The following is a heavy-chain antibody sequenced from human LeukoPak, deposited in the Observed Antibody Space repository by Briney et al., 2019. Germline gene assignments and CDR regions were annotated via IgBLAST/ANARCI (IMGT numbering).Heavy chain of an antibody. Sequence: SETLSLTCTVSGGSISSSSYYWGWIRQPPGKGLEWIGSIYYSGSTYYNPSLKSRVTISVDTSKNQFSLKLSSVTAADTAVYYCARTVDYYDSSGYYSSPYFDHWGQGTLVTVSS. CDR2: IYYSGST. CDR3: ARTVDYYDSSGYYSSPYFDH. V-gene: IGHV4-39*07. D-gene: IGHD3-22*01. CDR1: GGSISSSSYY. J-gene: IGHJ4*02.